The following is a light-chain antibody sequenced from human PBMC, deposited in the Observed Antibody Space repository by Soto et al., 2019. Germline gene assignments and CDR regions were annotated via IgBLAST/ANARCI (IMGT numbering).Light chain of an antibody. V-gene: IGKV1-5*01. CDR2: DAS. J-gene: IGKJ5*01. CDR3: QQYNSYPIS. CDR1: QSISSW. Sequence: DIQMPQSPSTLSASVGDRVTITCRASQSISSWLAWYQQKPGKAPKLLIYDASSLESGVPSRFSGSGSGTEFTPTISSLQPDDFATYYCQQYNSYPISFGRGTRVEIK.